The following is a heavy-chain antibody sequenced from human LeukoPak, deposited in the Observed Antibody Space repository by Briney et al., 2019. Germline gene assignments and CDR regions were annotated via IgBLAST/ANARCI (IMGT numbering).Heavy chain of an antibody. CDR2: IYYSGST. V-gene: IGHV4-59*12. J-gene: IGHJ4*02. Sequence: SETLSLTCTVSGGPISSYYWSWIRQPPGKGLEWIGSIYYSGSTYYNPSLKSRVTISVDTSKNQFSLKLSSVTAADTAVYYCARVYYDILTGYLYYFDYWGQGTLVTVSS. CDR1: GGPISSYY. D-gene: IGHD3-9*01. CDR3: ARVYYDILTGYLYYFDY.